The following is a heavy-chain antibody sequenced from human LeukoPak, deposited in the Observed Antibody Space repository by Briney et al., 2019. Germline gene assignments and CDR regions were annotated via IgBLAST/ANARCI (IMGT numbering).Heavy chain of an antibody. J-gene: IGHJ5*02. D-gene: IGHD3-3*01. Sequence: SETLSLTCSASGGSISRSSYNWGWIRQPPGKGLEWIGSIYCSGRTYYNPSLKSRVTVSVDTSKNQFSLKLSSVTTADTAVYYCARIITYYDFSCWFDPWGLGTLVTVSS. V-gene: IGHV4-39*01. CDR1: GGSISRSSYN. CDR3: ARIITYYDFSCWFDP. CDR2: IYCSGRT.